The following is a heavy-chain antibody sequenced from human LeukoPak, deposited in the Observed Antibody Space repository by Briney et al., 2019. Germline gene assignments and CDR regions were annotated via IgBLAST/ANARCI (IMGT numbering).Heavy chain of an antibody. CDR3: LVPAAFDYMDV. J-gene: IGHJ6*03. V-gene: IGHV3-30*02. CDR1: GFTFSSYG. CDR2: IRYDGSNK. Sequence: GGSLRLSCAASGFTFSSYGMHWVRQAPGKGLEGVAFIRYDGSNKYYADSAKGRFTISRDNSKNTLYLQMNSLRAEDTAVYYCLVPAAFDYMDVWGKGTTVTVSS. D-gene: IGHD2-2*01.